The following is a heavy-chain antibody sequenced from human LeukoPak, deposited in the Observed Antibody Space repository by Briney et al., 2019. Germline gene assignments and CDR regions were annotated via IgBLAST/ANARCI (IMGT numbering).Heavy chain of an antibody. Sequence: PSETLSLTCTVSDSSIRSNYLWGWIRQPPGKGLEWIGNVDQSGSTYYNPSLKSRATLSLDTSKKQFSLKLTSVAAADTAVYYCASVGASLYGDWFFDYWGQGTLVTVSS. CDR1: DSSIRSNYL. J-gene: IGHJ4*02. CDR3: ASVGASLYGDWFFDY. V-gene: IGHV4-38-2*02. D-gene: IGHD4-17*01. CDR2: VDQSGST.